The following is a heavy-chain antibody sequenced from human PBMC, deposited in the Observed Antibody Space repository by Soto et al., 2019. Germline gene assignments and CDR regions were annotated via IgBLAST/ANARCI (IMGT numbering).Heavy chain of an antibody. CDR1: GFSFVNYD. J-gene: IGHJ4*02. V-gene: IGHV3-23*01. CDR2: LSGSGTST. D-gene: IGHD6-19*01. CDR3: AKATTNGGWFNPFDS. Sequence: EGSLRLSCAASGFSFVNYDMNWVRQAPGKGLEWVSGLSGSGTSTYYADSVKGLFTISRDNSSDTLFLQMNSLTADDTAVYYCAKATTNGGWFNPFDSWGQGALVTVSS.